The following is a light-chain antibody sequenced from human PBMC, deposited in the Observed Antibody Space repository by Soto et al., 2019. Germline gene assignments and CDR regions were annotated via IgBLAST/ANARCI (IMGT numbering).Light chain of an antibody. CDR3: VVWDDSLSGRV. CDR1: SSNIGSNY. Sequence: QSVLTQPPSASGTPGQRVTISCSGSSSNIGSNYVYWYQQVPGTAPKLLIYTNDQRPSGVPDRFSGSKSGTSASLAISGLRSEDEADYYCVVWDDSLSGRVFGGGTKLTVL. J-gene: IGLJ3*02. V-gene: IGLV1-47*01. CDR2: TND.